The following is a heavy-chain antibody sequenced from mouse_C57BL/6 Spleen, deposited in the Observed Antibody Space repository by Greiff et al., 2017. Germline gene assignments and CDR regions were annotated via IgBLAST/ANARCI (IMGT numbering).Heavy chain of an antibody. CDR1: GFSLSSYA. J-gene: IGHJ1*03. Sequence: QVQLKASGPCLVAPSQSLSITCTFSGFSLSSYAISLVRQPPGTGLRWLGVIWTGGGTNYNSAFKSRLSISKDNPKSQVFLKMNSLQTDDTARYYCARHPYYYGSSHWYLDGWGTGTTVTVSS. CDR3: ARHPYYYGSSHWYLDG. D-gene: IGHD1-1*01. V-gene: IGHV2-9-1*01. CDR2: IWTGGGT.